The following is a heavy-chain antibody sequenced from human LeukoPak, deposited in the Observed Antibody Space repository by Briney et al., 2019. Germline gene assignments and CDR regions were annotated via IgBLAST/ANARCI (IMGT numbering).Heavy chain of an antibody. CDR2: ISRKGHDDTL. CDR3: VGAGGYDNWFDS. D-gene: IGHD5-12*01. V-gene: IGHV3-49*04. Sequence: PGRSLSQSCISTVFTYGHYGVHWVRQARGRGGDGVGFISRKGHDDTLQCALSVQGRFTISRDDSKCAAYLQMNRLKTADTGVYYCVGAGGYDNWFDSWGQETLVTVSS. J-gene: IGHJ5*01. CDR1: VFTYGHYG.